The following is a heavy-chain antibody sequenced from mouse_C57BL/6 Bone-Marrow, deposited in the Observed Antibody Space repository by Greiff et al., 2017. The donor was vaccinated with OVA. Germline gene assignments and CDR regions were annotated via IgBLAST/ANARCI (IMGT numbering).Heavy chain of an antibody. Sequence: EVKVEESGGGLVQPGGSLKLSCAASGFTFSDYYMYWVRQTPEKRLEWVAYISNGGGSTYYPDTVKGRFTISRDNAKNTLYLQMSRLKSEDTAMYYCARRYYGSSYPFAYWGQGTLVTVSA. D-gene: IGHD1-1*01. CDR2: ISNGGGST. CDR3: ARRYYGSSYPFAY. V-gene: IGHV5-12*01. J-gene: IGHJ3*01. CDR1: GFTFSDYY.